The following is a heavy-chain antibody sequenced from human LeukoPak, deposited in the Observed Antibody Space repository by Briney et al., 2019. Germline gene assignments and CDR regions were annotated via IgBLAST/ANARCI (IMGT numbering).Heavy chain of an antibody. Sequence: ASVKVSCKASGGTFSSYAISWVRQAPGQGLEWMGIINPRGGSATSAQKFQGRVTMTRDTSTSTVYMELSSLRSEDTAVYYCARDYHGSGSLTTFDSWGQGTLVTVSS. V-gene: IGHV1-46*01. CDR3: ARDYHGSGSLTTFDS. CDR2: INPRGGSA. J-gene: IGHJ4*02. CDR1: GGTFSSYA. D-gene: IGHD3-10*01.